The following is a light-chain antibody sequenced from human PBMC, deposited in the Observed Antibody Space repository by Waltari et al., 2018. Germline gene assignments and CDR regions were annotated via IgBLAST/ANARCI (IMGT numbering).Light chain of an antibody. CDR2: WAS. CDR1: QSLFYSPNNKNF. V-gene: IGKV4-1*01. J-gene: IGKJ1*01. Sequence: DTVLTQSPASLAVSLGERATINCKSRQSLFYSPNNKNFLAWYQQKSGQPPKLLIYWASTRESGVPDRFSGSESGTDFTLTISSLQAEDVAVYYCQQYSTFPVTFGQGTKVEIK. CDR3: QQYSTFPVT.